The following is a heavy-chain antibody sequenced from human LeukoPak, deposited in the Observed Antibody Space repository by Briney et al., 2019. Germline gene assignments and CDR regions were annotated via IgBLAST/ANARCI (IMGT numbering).Heavy chain of an antibody. Sequence: GGPLRLSCAASGLTFSTYWMHWVRQAPGKGLAWVARINPDGSIRTYANSVQGRVTISRDTAKDTLFLQMNSLRAEDTAVYYCAREARVGGALQYWGQGTPVTVSS. J-gene: IGHJ4*02. CDR1: GLTFSTYW. CDR3: AREARVGGALQY. CDR2: INPDGSIR. D-gene: IGHD1-26*01. V-gene: IGHV3-74*03.